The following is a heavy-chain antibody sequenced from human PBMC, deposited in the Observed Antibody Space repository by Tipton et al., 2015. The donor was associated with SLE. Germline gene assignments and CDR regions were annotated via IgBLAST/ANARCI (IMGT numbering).Heavy chain of an antibody. Sequence: TLSLTCAVYGGSFSGYFWSWIRQPPGKGLEWIGEIIHSGIINYNPSLKSRVTISIDTSKNQFSLKLSSVTAADTAVYYCARRNIPYYMDVWGKGTTVTVSS. J-gene: IGHJ6*03. CDR1: GGSFSGYF. V-gene: IGHV4-34*12. D-gene: IGHD2-21*01. CDR2: IIHSGII. CDR3: ARRNIPYYMDV.